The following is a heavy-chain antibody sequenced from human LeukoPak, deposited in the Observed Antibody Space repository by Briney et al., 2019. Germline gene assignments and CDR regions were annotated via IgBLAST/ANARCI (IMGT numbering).Heavy chain of an antibody. Sequence: GGSLRLSGAASGFTFSSYAMSWVRQAPGKGLEWVSAISGSGGSTYYADSVKGRFTISRDNSKNTLYLQMNSLRAEDTAVYYCAKVSYDSSGYPDYWGQGTLVTVSS. CDR2: ISGSGGST. D-gene: IGHD3-22*01. V-gene: IGHV3-23*01. J-gene: IGHJ4*02. CDR3: AKVSYDSSGYPDY. CDR1: GFTFSSYA.